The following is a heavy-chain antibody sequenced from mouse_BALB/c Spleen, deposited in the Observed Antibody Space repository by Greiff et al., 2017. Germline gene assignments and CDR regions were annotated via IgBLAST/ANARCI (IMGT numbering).Heavy chain of an antibody. CDR2: ISYDGSN. CDR1: GYSITSGYY. CDR3: ARDRGPYYYGSSYSDY. D-gene: IGHD1-1*01. Sequence: EVQLQESGPGLVKPSQSLSLTCSVTGYSITSGYYWNWIRQFPGNKLEWMGYISYDGSNNYNPSLKNRISITRDTSKNQFFLKLNSVTTEDTATYYCARDRGPYYYGSSYSDYWGQGTTLTVSS. J-gene: IGHJ2*01. V-gene: IGHV3-6*02.